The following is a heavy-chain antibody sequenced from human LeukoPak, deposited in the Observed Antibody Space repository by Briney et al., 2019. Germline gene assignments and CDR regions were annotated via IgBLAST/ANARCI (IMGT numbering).Heavy chain of an antibody. CDR1: GYSFTSYW. V-gene: IGHV5-51*01. J-gene: IGHJ3*02. Sequence: GESLKISCKGSGYSFTSYWIGWVRQMPGKGLEWMGIIYPGDSDTRYSPSFQGQVTISADKSISTAYLQWSSLKASDTAMYYCARRGIMTTVTTYTFDIWGQGTMVTVSS. D-gene: IGHD4-17*01. CDR2: IYPGDSDT. CDR3: ARRGIMTTVTTYTFDI.